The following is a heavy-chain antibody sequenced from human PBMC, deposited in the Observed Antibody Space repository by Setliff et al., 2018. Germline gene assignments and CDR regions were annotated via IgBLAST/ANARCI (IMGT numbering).Heavy chain of an antibody. Sequence: ASVKVSCKPSGYTFNDYGITWVRQVPGRGLEWMGWIASATGKTYSAEKFLGRVTMTTDTSTSTAYMELRSLRPDDTAVYYCARINFYVSSGYYYASDNWGQGTLVTVSS. CDR2: IASATGKT. CDR3: ARINFYVSSGYYYASDN. V-gene: IGHV1-18*01. J-gene: IGHJ4*02. CDR1: GYTFNDYG. D-gene: IGHD3-22*01.